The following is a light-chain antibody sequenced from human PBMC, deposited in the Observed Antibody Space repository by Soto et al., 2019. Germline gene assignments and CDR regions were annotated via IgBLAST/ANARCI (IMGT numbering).Light chain of an antibody. J-gene: IGLJ2*01. CDR1: SSDVGGYNY. CDR3: TSYTRNSTVA. Sequence: QSALTQPASVSGSPGQSITISCTGTSSDVGGYNYVSWYQQHPGKAPKLLIYEVSNRPSGVSNRLSGSKSGNTASLTISGLQAEDEADYYCTSYTRNSTVAIGGGTKLTVL. CDR2: EVS. V-gene: IGLV2-14*01.